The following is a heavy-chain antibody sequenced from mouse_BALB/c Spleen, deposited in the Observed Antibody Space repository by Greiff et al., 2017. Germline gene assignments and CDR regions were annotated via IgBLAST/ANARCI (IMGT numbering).Heavy chain of an antibody. CDR2: ISSGSSTI. V-gene: IGHV5-17*02. J-gene: IGHJ4*01. D-gene: IGHD1-1*01. CDR1: GFTFSSFG. Sequence: EVQVVESGGGLVQPGGSRKLSCAASGFTFSSFGMHWVRQAPEKGLEWVAYISSGSSTIYYADTVKGRFTISRDNPKNTLFLQMTSLRSEDTAMYYCARRFTTVVDYAMDYWGQGTSGTVSS. CDR3: ARRFTTVVDYAMDY.